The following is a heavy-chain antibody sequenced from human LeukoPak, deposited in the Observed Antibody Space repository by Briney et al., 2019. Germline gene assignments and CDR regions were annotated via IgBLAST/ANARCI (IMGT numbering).Heavy chain of an antibody. CDR1: GFTFSSYA. CDR3: ARGRDYGDSYYYYYYMDV. Sequence: GGSLRLSCAASGFTFSSYAMHWVRQAPGKGLEYVSAISTNGDRTYYANSVKGRFTISRDNSKNTLYLQMGSLRAEDMAVYYCARGRDYGDSYYYYYYMDVWGKGTTVTVSS. V-gene: IGHV3-64*01. D-gene: IGHD4-17*01. CDR2: ISTNGDRT. J-gene: IGHJ6*03.